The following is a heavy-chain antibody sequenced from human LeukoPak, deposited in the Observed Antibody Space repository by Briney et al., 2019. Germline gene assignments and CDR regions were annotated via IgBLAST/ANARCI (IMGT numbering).Heavy chain of an antibody. D-gene: IGHD2-2*01. CDR1: GFTFDDYA. CDR3: AKEGDNLGYCSSTSCLNFDY. J-gene: IGHJ4*02. CDR2: ISWNSGSI. V-gene: IGHV3-9*01. Sequence: PGGSLRLSCAASGFTFDDYAMHWVRQAPGKGPEWVSGISWNSGSIGYADSVKGRFTISRDSAKNSLYLQMNSLRAEDTALYYCAKEGDNLGYCSSTSCLNFDYWGQGTLVTVSP.